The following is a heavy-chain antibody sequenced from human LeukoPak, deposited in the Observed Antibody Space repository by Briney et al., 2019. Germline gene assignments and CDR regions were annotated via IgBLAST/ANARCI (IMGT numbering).Heavy chain of an antibody. J-gene: IGHJ6*02. V-gene: IGHV1-69*04. Sequence: SVKVSRKASGYTFTGYYMHWVRQAPGQGLEWMGRIIPILGIANYAQKFQGRVTITADKSTSTAYMELSSLRSEDTAVYYCARVQYSSSYLYYYYYGMDVWGQGTTVTVSS. CDR1: GYTFTGYY. D-gene: IGHD6-13*01. CDR3: ARVQYSSSYLYYYYYGMDV. CDR2: IIPILGIA.